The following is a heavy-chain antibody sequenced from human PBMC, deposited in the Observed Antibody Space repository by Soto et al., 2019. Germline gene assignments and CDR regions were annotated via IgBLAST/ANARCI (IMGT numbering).Heavy chain of an antibody. D-gene: IGHD2-2*01. J-gene: IGHJ6*02. Sequence: VQLVESGGGLVKPGGSLRLSCAASGFTFSSYSMNWVRQAPGKGLEWVSSISSSSSYIYYADSVKGRFTISRDNAKNSLYLQMNSLRAEDTAVYYCAREGYCSSTSCSYYYYGMDVWGQGTTVTVSS. CDR2: ISSSSSYI. V-gene: IGHV3-21*01. CDR1: GFTFSSYS. CDR3: AREGYCSSTSCSYYYYGMDV.